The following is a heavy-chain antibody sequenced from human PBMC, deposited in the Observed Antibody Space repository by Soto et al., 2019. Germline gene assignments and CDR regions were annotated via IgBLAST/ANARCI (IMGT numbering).Heavy chain of an antibody. V-gene: IGHV3-33*01. CDR3: ARERPAEVPAAIGYFDY. J-gene: IGHJ4*02. D-gene: IGHD2-2*01. Sequence: VGSLRLSCAASGFTFSSYGMHWVRQAPGKGLEWVAVIWYDGSNKYYADSVKGRFTISRDNSKNTLYLQMNGLRAEDTAVYYCARERPAEVPAAIGYFDYWGQGTLVTVSS. CDR2: IWYDGSNK. CDR1: GFTFSSYG.